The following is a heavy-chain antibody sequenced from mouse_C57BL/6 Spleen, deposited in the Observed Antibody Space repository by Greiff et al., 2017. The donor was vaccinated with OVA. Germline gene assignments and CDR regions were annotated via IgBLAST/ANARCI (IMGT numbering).Heavy chain of an antibody. Sequence: QVQLQQPGAELVKPGASVKLSCKASGYTFTSYWMQWLKQRPGQGLEWIGEIDPSDSYTNYNQKFKGKATLTVDTSSSTAYMQLSSLTSEDSAVYYCARGRFMDYWGQGTSVTVSS. CDR3: ARGRFMDY. J-gene: IGHJ4*01. CDR1: GYTFTSYW. V-gene: IGHV1-50*01. CDR2: IDPSDSYT.